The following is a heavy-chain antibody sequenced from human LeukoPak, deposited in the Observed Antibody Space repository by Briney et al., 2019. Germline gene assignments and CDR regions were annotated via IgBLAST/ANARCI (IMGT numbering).Heavy chain of an antibody. Sequence: GGSLRLSCAASGFTFINNNMNWVRQAPGKGLEWVSYISGSSSTIYYADSVKGRFTISRDNAKNSLYLQMNSLRAEDTAVYYCARGVQLWDFFDYWGQGTLVTVSS. D-gene: IGHD3-16*01. CDR1: GFTFINNN. J-gene: IGHJ4*02. CDR3: ARGVQLWDFFDY. V-gene: IGHV3-48*01. CDR2: ISGSSSTI.